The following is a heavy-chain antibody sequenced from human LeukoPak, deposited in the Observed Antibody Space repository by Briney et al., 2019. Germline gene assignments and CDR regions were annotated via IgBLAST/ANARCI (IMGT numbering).Heavy chain of an antibody. CDR1: GFTFSSYG. CDR2: ISSSSSTI. V-gene: IGHV3-48*04. Sequence: GGSLRLSCAASGFTFSSYGMHWVRQAPGKGLEWVSYISSSSSTIYYADSVKGRFTISRDNAKNSLYLQMNSLRAEDTAVYYCARPRGSYGDYGIDYWGQGTLVTVSS. CDR3: ARPRGSYGDYGIDY. D-gene: IGHD4-17*01. J-gene: IGHJ4*02.